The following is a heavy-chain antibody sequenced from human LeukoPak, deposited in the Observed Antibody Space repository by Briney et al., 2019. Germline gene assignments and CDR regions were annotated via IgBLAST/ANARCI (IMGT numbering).Heavy chain of an antibody. J-gene: IGHJ4*02. CDR1: GYSISSGFY. CDR3: ARARNWNDGVYFDY. Sequence: SETLSLTCAVSGYSISSGFYWGWIRQPPGKGLEWIGSIYHSGSTYYNPSLKSRVTISVDTSKNQLSLKLSSVTAADTAVYYCARARNWNDGVYFDYWGQGTLVTVSS. CDR2: IYHSGST. V-gene: IGHV4-38-2*01. D-gene: IGHD1-1*01.